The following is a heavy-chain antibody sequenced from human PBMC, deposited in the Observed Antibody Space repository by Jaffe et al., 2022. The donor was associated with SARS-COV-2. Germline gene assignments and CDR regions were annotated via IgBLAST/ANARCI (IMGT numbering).Heavy chain of an antibody. Sequence: QVQLVQSGSELKKPGASVKVSCKASGYTFTSYAMNWVRQAPGQGLEWMGWINTNTGNPTYAQGFTGRFVFSLDTSVSTAYLQISSLKAEDTAVYYCASWGYSGYDWFSANYYYYGMDVWGQGTTVTVSS. CDR1: GYTFTSYA. CDR2: INTNTGNP. V-gene: IGHV7-4-1*02. D-gene: IGHD5-12*01. J-gene: IGHJ6*02. CDR3: ASWGYSGYDWFSANYYYYGMDV.